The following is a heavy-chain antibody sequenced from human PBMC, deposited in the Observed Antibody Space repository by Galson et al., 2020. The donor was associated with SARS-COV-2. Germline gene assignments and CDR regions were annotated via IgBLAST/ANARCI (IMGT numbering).Heavy chain of an antibody. Sequence: GGSLRLSCAASGFTFSSYGMHWVRQAPGKGLEWVAVIWYDGSNKYYADSVKGRFTISRDNSKNTLYLQMNSLRAEDTAVYYCARDGHITMVRGGVMDYWGQGTLVTVSS. CDR2: IWYDGSNK. CDR3: ARDGHITMVRGGVMDY. CDR1: GFTFSSYG. D-gene: IGHD3-10*01. V-gene: IGHV3-33*01. J-gene: IGHJ4*02.